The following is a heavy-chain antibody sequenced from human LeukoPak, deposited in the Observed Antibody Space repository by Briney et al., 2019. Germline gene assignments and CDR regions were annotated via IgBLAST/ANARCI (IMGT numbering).Heavy chain of an antibody. CDR3: ARGGRSNPSCLAD. D-gene: IGHD2-2*01. V-gene: IGHV3-74*01. Sequence: GGSLRLSCAASGFTLSNYYMHWVRQPPGKGLVWVSRLINHDTTATYADSVKGRFTISRDNAKNTLYLQMNSLRADDTAVYYCARGGRSNPSCLADWGQGILVTVSS. CDR2: LINHDTTA. CDR1: GFTLSNYY. J-gene: IGHJ4*02.